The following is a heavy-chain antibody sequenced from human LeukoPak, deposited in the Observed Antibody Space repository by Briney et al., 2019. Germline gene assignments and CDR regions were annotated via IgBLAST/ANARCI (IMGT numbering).Heavy chain of an antibody. CDR1: GFTFSSYA. V-gene: IGHV3-30*04. CDR3: ARDSSPLLHYFDY. Sequence: GRSLRLSCAASGFTFSSYAMHWVRQAPGKGLEWVAVISYDGSNKYYADSVKGRFTISRDNSKNTLYLQMNSLRAEDTAVYYCARDSSPLLHYFDYWGQGTLVTVSS. CDR2: ISYDGSNK. D-gene: IGHD2/OR15-2a*01. J-gene: IGHJ4*02.